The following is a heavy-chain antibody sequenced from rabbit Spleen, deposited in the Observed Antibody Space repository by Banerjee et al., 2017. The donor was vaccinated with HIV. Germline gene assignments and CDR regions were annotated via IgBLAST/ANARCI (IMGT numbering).Heavy chain of an antibody. J-gene: IGHJ4*01. Sequence: QSLEESGGDLVKPGASLTLTCTASGFSFSSSYYMCWVRQAPGKGLEWIGCIVTGSSGSTYYASWAKGRFTITRSTSLNTVTLEMTSLTVADTATYFCARDLDGVIGWNFGWWGPGTLVTVS. CDR3: ARDLDGVIGWNFGW. CDR2: IVTGSSGST. D-gene: IGHD1-1*01. V-gene: IGHV1S40*01. CDR1: GFSFSSSYY.